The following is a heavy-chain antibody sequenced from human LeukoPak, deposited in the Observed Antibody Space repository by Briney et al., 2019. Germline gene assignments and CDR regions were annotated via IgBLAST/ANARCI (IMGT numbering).Heavy chain of an antibody. CDR3: ARDGGYSGYKVYFDY. V-gene: IGHV4-61*02. D-gene: IGHD5-12*01. CDR1: GGSISSDDYY. CDR2: VSAIGST. J-gene: IGHJ4*02. Sequence: SETLSLTCTVSGGSISSDDYYWSWIRQPAGKGLEWIGRVSAIGSTDQNPSLKSRVSISIDTSKNQFSLKLTSVTAADTAVYYCARDGGYSGYKVYFDYWGQGTLVTVSS.